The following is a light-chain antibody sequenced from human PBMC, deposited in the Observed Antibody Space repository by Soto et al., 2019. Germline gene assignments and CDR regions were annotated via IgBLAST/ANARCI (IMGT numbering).Light chain of an antibody. CDR3: QQYNSYSQT. CDR2: KAS. Sequence: DIQMTQSPSTLSASVGDRVTITCRASQSIGSWLAWYQQKPGKAPKLLIHKASNLESGVPPRFSGSGSGTEFTLTISSLQPDDFATYYCQQYNSYSQTFGQGTKVEI. CDR1: QSIGSW. V-gene: IGKV1-5*03. J-gene: IGKJ1*01.